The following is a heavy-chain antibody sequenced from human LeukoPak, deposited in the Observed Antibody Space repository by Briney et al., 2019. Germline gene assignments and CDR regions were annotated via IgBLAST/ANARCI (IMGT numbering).Heavy chain of an antibody. CDR3: ARGPTYYYDISEGYFDY. J-gene: IGHJ4*02. CDR1: GFTFGSYG. CDR2: IWYGGSNK. V-gene: IGHV3-33*08. Sequence: PGGSLRLSCAASGFTFGSYGMHWVRQAPGKGLEWVAVIWYGGSNKYYADSVKGRFTISRDNSKNTLYLQMNSLRAEDTAVYYCARGPTYYYDISEGYFDYWGQGTLVTVSS. D-gene: IGHD3-22*01.